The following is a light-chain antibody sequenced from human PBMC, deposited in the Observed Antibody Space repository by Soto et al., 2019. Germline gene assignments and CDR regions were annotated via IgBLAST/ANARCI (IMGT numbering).Light chain of an antibody. Sequence: QSVLTQPPSVSGAPGQRGTISCTGSSSNIGAGYDVHWYQQLPVTAPKLLIYGNCNRPSGVPDRFSGSKSGTSASLAITGLQAEDEADYCCQSYDSSLSVVFGGGTKLTVL. CDR1: SSNIGAGYD. J-gene: IGLJ2*01. CDR2: GNC. V-gene: IGLV1-40*01. CDR3: QSYDSSLSVV.